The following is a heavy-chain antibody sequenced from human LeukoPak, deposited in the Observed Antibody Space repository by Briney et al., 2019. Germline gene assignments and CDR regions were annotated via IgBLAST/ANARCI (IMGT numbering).Heavy chain of an antibody. D-gene: IGHD2-2*01. Sequence: VASVKVSCKASGGTFSSYAISWVRQAPGQGLEWMGGIIPIFSTANYAQKFQGRVTITADESTSTAYMELSSLRSEDTAVYYCARGPPDRSSTSCYFYDYWGQGTLVTVSS. CDR3: ARGPPDRSSTSCYFYDY. CDR1: GGTFSSYA. V-gene: IGHV1-69*13. CDR2: IIPIFSTA. J-gene: IGHJ4*02.